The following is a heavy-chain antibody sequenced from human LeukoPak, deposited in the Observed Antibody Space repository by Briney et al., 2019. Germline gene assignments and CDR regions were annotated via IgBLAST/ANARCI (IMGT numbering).Heavy chain of an antibody. CDR2: ISYDGSKK. J-gene: IGHJ4*02. CDR1: RFAFSRYA. CDR3: ASAGSYPYDY. D-gene: IGHD3-10*01. V-gene: IGHV3-30*04. Sequence: PGGSLRLSCATFRFAFSRYAMHWVRRAPGKGLQWVAVISYDGSKKYYADSVKGRFTISRDDSRNTLYLQMNSLRAEETALYYCASAGSYPYDYWGQGTLVTVSS.